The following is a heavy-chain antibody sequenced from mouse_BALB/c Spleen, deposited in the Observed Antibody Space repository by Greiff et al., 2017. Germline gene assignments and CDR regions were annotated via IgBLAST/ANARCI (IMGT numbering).Heavy chain of an antibody. V-gene: IGHV14-3*02. CDR3: ATCGNYYAMDY. J-gene: IGHJ4*01. CDR1: GFNIKDTY. D-gene: IGHD1-1*02. CDR2: IDPANGNT. Sequence: EVQLKESGAELVKPGASVKLSCTASGFNIKDTYMHWVKQRPEQGLEWIGRIDPANGNTKYDPKFQGKATITADTSSNTAYLQLSSLTSEDTAVYYCATCGNYYAMDYWGQGTSVTVSS.